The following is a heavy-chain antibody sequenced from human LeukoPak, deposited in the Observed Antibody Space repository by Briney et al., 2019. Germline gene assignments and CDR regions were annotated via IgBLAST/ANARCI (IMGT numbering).Heavy chain of an antibody. CDR1: GFTFGSYA. CDR3: ARDHRYAFDN. J-gene: IGHJ4*02. V-gene: IGHV3-48*04. Sequence: PGGSLRLSCAASGFTFGSYAMYWVRQAPGKGLEWISYVGISSGNTKYAASVKGRFTISGDSAKNSVFLQMNNLRVEDTAVYYCARDHRYAFDNWGQGTLVTVSS. D-gene: IGHD5-12*01. CDR2: VGISSGNT.